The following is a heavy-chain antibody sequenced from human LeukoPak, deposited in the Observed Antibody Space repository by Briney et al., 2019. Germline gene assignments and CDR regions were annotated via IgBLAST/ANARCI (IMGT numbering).Heavy chain of an antibody. CDR2: IIPIFGTA. CDR3: ARVAYYGSGSPVDFQY. J-gene: IGHJ1*01. CDR1: GGTFSSYA. D-gene: IGHD3-10*01. V-gene: IGHV1-69*13. Sequence: SVKVSCKASGGTFSSYAISWVRQAPGQGLEWMGGIIPIFGTANYAQKFQGRVTITADESTSTAYMELSSLRSEDTAVYYCARVAYYGSGSPVDFQYWGQGTLVTVSS.